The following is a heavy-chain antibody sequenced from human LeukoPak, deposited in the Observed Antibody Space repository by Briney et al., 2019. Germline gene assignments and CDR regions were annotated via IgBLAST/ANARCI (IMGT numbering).Heavy chain of an antibody. Sequence: MSSETLSLTCTVSGGSISSYYGNWIRQPPGKGLEWIGYIYYSGSTNYNPSFKSRVTISVDTSKNQFSLKLSSVTAADTAVYYCARSRPGIGGIDYWGQGTLVTVSS. D-gene: IGHD1-26*01. CDR2: IYYSGST. J-gene: IGHJ4*02. V-gene: IGHV4-59*01. CDR1: GGSISSYY. CDR3: ARSRPGIGGIDY.